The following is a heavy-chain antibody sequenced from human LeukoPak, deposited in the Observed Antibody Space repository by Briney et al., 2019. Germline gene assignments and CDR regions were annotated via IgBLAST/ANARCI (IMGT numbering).Heavy chain of an antibody. V-gene: IGHV3-21*01. Sequence: GGSLRLSCAASGFTFSSHSMNWVRQAPGKGLQWVSSISSSSIYIYYADSVKGRFTISRDNAKNSLYLQMNSLRGEDTAVYYCARGDGATPPDVFDIGGQGTMVTVSS. CDR3: ARGDGATPPDVFDI. J-gene: IGHJ3*02. CDR2: ISSSSIYI. CDR1: GFTFSSHS. D-gene: IGHD3-10*01.